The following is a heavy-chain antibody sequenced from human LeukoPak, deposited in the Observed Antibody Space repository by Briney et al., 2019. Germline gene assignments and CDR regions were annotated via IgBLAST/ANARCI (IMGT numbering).Heavy chain of an antibody. CDR3: VKESAAAGQSWFDP. J-gene: IGHJ5*02. CDR1: GFTSSSYA. V-gene: IGHV3-64D*06. D-gene: IGHD6-13*01. Sequence: GGSLRLSCSAPGFTSSSYAMHWVRQAPGKGLEYVSAISSNGGSTYYADSVKGRFTISGDNSKNTLYLQMSSLRAEDTAVYYCVKESAAAGQSWFDPWGQGTLVTVSS. CDR2: ISSNGGST.